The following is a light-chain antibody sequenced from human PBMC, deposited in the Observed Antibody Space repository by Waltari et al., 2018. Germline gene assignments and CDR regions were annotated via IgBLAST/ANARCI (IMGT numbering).Light chain of an antibody. V-gene: IGLV2-8*01. CDR2: EVT. CDR3: SSYAGINYVA. CDR1: SSDIGGYNY. J-gene: IGLJ2*01. Sequence: QSALTQPPSASGSPGHSVSISCTGTSSDIGGYNYVSWYQQHPAKAPKLLIYEVTKRPSGVPDRFSAVKYANTASRTVSVLQAEDEADYYGSSYAGINYVAFGGGTKLTVL.